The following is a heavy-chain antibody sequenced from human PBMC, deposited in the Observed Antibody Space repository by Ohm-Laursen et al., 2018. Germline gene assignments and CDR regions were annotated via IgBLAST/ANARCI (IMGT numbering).Heavy chain of an antibody. J-gene: IGHJ6*02. V-gene: IGHV1-8*01. CDR1: GYTFTSYD. D-gene: IGHD3-10*01. Sequence: SVKVSCKASGYTFTSYDINWVRQATGQGLEWMGWMNPNSGNTGYAQKFQGRVTMTEDTSTDTAYMELSSLRSEDTAVYYCAKDQTYYYGSGVPSVWGQGTTVTVSS. CDR3: AKDQTYYYGSGVPSV. CDR2: MNPNSGNT.